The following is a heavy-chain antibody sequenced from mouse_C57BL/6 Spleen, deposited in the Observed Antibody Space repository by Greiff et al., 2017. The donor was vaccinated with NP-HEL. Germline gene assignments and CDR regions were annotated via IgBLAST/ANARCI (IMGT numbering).Heavy chain of an antibody. CDR3: ARGLGLYWYFDV. CDR1: GYSITSGYY. CDR2: ISYDGSN. V-gene: IGHV3-6*01. Sequence: EVKLQESGPGLVKPSQSLSLTCSVTGYSITSGYYWNWIRQFPGNKLEWMGYISYDGSNNYNPSLKNRISITRDTSKNQFFLKLNSVTTEDTATYYCARGLGLYWYFDVWGTGTTVTVSS. J-gene: IGHJ1*03. D-gene: IGHD4-1*01.